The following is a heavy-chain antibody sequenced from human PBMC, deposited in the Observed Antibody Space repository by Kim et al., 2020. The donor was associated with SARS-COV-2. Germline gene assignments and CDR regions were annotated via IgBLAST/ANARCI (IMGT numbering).Heavy chain of an antibody. CDR3: TTLTVTHAY. V-gene: IGHV3-15*01. J-gene: IGHJ4*02. CDR2: GTT. Sequence: GTTDFAEPVKGRFTISRDDSKNTLYRQMNNLKTEDTAVYYCTTLTVTHAYWGQGTLVTVSS. D-gene: IGHD2-15*01.